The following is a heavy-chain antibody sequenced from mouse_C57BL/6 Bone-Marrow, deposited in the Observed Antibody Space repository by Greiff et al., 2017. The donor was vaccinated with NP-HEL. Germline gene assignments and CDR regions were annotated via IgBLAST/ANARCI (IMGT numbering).Heavy chain of an antibody. V-gene: IGHV14-3*01. J-gene: IGHJ2*01. Sequence: EVQLQQSVAELVRPGASVKLSCTASGFNIKNTYMSWVKQRPEQGLEWIGRIDPANGNTKYAPKFQGKATITEDTSSNTAYLQLSSLTSEDTAIYYCVAYGSSYWGQGTTLTVSS. CDR1: GFNIKNTY. CDR2: IDPANGNT. CDR3: VAYGSSY. D-gene: IGHD1-1*01.